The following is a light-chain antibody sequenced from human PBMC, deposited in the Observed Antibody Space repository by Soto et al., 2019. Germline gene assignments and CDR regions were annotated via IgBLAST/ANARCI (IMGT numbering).Light chain of an antibody. CDR1: SSDVGSYNL. V-gene: IGLV2-23*01. CDR3: CSYAGSSTYV. Sequence: QSVLTQPASVSGSPGQSITISCTGTSSDVGSYNLVSWYQQYPGTAPKLMIYEDSTRPSGVSNRFSGSTSGNTASLTISGLQTEDEADYYCCSYAGSSTYVFGTGTKLTVL. J-gene: IGLJ1*01. CDR2: EDS.